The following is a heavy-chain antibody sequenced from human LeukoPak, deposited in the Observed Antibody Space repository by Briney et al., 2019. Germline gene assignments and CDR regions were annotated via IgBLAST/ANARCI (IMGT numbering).Heavy chain of an antibody. CDR2: INHSGST. D-gene: IGHD6-19*01. Sequence: PSETLSLTCAVYGGSFSGYYWSWIRQPPGKGLEWIGEINHSGSTNYNPSLKSRVTISVDTSKNQFSLKLSSVTAADTAVYYCAAGIAVAGTIHWGQGTLVTVSS. J-gene: IGHJ4*02. V-gene: IGHV4-34*01. CDR1: GGSFSGYY. CDR3: AAGIAVAGTIH.